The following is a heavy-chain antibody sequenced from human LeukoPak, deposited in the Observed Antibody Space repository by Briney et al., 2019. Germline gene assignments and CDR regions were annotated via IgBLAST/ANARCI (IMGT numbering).Heavy chain of an antibody. D-gene: IGHD3-16*01. J-gene: IGHJ4*02. V-gene: IGHV3-23*01. CDR1: GFTLXSYA. CDR3: AKTGDYVWGSPPHY. Sequence: GSLRLSCAXSGFTLXSYAMSWVGQAPGKGREGVSGISGSCVSTYSPASVKRRFTISTDHSKNTLYLQMNSLRAEDTAVYYCAKTGDYVWGSPPHYWGQGTLVTVSS. CDR2: ISGSCVST.